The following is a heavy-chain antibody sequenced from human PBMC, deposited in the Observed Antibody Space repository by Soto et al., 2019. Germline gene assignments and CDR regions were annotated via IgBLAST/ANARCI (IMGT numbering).Heavy chain of an antibody. V-gene: IGHV3-30*18. J-gene: IGHJ6*02. D-gene: IGHD3-10*01. CDR3: AKDFGDYGMDV. CDR2: ISYDGSNK. CDR1: GFTFTSYG. Sequence: QVQLVESGGGVVQPGGSLRLSCAASGFTFTSYGMHWVRQAPGKGLEWVALISYDGSNKYYADSVKGRFTIPRDNSKNTRYLQMNSLRAEDTAVYSCAKDFGDYGMDVWGQGTTVTVSS.